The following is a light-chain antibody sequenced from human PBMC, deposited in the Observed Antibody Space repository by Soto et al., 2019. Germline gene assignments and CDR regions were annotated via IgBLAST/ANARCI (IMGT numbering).Light chain of an antibody. CDR1: SSHIGSNT. CDR3: AAWDDSLNGRYV. V-gene: IGLV1-44*01. J-gene: IGLJ1*01. Sequence: QSVLTQPPSASRTPGQRVIISCSGSSSHIGSNTVNWYQQLPGTAPKLLIYSNNQRPSGVPDRFSGSKSGTSASLAISGLQSEDEADYYCAAWDDSLNGRYVFGTGTKV. CDR2: SNN.